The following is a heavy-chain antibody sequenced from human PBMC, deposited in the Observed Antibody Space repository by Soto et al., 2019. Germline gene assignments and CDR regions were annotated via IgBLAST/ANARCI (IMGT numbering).Heavy chain of an antibody. V-gene: IGHV1-2*04. J-gene: IGHJ3*02. CDR1: GYTFTGYY. D-gene: IGHD1-1*01. CDR3: ARGGRRGPINAFDI. CDR2: INPNSGGT. Sequence: GASVKVSCRASGYTFTGYYMHWVRQAPGQGLEWMGWINPNSGGTNYAQKFQGWVTMTRDTSISTAYMELSRLRSDDTAVYYCARGGRRGPINAFDIWGQGTMVTVSS.